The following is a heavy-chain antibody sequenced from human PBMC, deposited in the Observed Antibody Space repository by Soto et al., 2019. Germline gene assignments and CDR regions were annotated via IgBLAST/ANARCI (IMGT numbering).Heavy chain of an antibody. CDR1: GFTFDDYA. CDR3: AKAGSYVYFDY. Sequence: GGSLRLSCAASGFTFDDYAMHWVRQAPGKGLEWVSGISWNSGSIGYADSVKGRFTISRDNAKNSLYLQMNSLRAEDTALYYCAKAGSYVYFDYWGQGTLVTVSS. CDR2: ISWNSGSI. J-gene: IGHJ4*02. D-gene: IGHD1-26*01. V-gene: IGHV3-9*01.